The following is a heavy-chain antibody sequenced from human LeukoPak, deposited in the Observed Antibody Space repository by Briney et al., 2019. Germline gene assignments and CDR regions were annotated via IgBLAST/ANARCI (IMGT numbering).Heavy chain of an antibody. CDR2: INHSGST. J-gene: IGHJ6*04. CDR1: GGSLSGYY. D-gene: IGHD6-25*01. V-gene: IGHV4-34*01. Sequence: SETLSLTCAVYGGSLSGYYWIWIRQPPGKGLEWIGEINHSGSTNYNPSLKSRVTISVDTSKNQFSLKLSSVTAADTAVFYCARGLGKYSSVYYYYYGMDVWGKGTTVTVSS. CDR3: ARGLGKYSSVYYYYYGMDV.